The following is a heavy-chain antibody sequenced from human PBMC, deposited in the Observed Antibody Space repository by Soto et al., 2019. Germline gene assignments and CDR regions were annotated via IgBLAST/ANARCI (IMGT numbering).Heavy chain of an antibody. J-gene: IGHJ4*02. Sequence: PSETLSLTCTVSGGSINGGSYHWGWIRQPPGKGLEWIGSIYDSRTAYNTSLKSRVTISVDTSKNQLSLRLLSVTAADTAIYYCERHEHYAPIDYWGQGTLVTVSS. CDR1: GGSINGGSYH. V-gene: IGHV4-39*01. D-gene: IGHD3-16*01. CDR2: IYDSRT. CDR3: ERHEHYAPIDY.